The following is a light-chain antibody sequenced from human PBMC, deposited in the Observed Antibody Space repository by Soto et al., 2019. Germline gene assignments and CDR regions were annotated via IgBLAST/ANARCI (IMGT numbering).Light chain of an antibody. V-gene: IGLV2-23*02. CDR3: CSYGGSYV. CDR2: GVS. CDR1: SSDVGSYNL. Sequence: QSVLTQPASVSGSPGQSITISCTGTSSDVGSYNLVSWYQQHPGKAPKVTIYGVSKRPSGVSNRFSGSKSGNTASLTISGLQAEDEADYYCCSYGGSYVFGPGTKVT. J-gene: IGLJ1*01.